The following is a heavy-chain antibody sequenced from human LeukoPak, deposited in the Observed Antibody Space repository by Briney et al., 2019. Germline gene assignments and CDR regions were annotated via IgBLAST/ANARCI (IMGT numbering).Heavy chain of an antibody. CDR1: GDSISSGGDC. CDR3: AREGEDDILTGNGMDV. D-gene: IGHD3-9*01. J-gene: IGHJ6*04. V-gene: IGHV4-31*11. Sequence: SQTLSLTCAVSGDSISSGGDCWSWIRQHPGKGLEWTGYIYYGGSTYYNPSLKSRVTISVDTSKNQFSLKLSSVTAEDAAVYYCAREGEDDILTGNGMDVWGKGTTVTVSS. CDR2: IYYGGST.